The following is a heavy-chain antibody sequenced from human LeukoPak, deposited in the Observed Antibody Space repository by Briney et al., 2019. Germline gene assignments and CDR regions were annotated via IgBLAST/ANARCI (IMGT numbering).Heavy chain of an antibody. CDR2: IYYSGST. D-gene: IGHD6-13*01. V-gene: IGHV4-39*01. Sequence: SETLSLTCTVSGGSISSSSYYWGWIRQPPGKGLEWIGSIYYSGSTYYNPSLKSRVTISVDTSKNQFSLKLSSVTAADTAVYYCARHVRQLVLGDDAFDIWGQGTMVTVSS. CDR3: ARHVRQLVLGDDAFDI. CDR1: GGSISSSSYY. J-gene: IGHJ3*02.